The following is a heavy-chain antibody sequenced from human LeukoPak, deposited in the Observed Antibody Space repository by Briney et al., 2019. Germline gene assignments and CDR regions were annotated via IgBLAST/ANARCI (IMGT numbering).Heavy chain of an antibody. D-gene: IGHD3-22*01. V-gene: IGHV4-59*01. Sequence: SETLSLTCTVSGGSISIYYWSRIRQPPGKGLECIGYIYYSGSTNYNPSLRSRVTISVDRSKNQFSLRLSSVTAADTAVYYCATYVSSGKFDYWGQGTLVTVSS. CDR1: GGSISIYY. CDR3: ATYVSSGKFDY. CDR2: IYYSGST. J-gene: IGHJ4*02.